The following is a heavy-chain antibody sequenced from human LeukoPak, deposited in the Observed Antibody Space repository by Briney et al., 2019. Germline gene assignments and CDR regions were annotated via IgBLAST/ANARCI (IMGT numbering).Heavy chain of an antibody. D-gene: IGHD3-3*01. CDR3: AGQLRFWGDYYMDV. CDR2: VYSGGDR. J-gene: IGHJ6*03. CDR1: GFVVSSNY. V-gene: IGHV3-53*01. Sequence: PGGSLRLSCAASGFVVSSNYMSWVRQAPGKGLEWVSVVYSGGDRYYTDSVKGRFTIFRDNSENTLYLQMNSLRAEDTAVYYCAGQLRFWGDYYMDVWGTGTTVTVSS.